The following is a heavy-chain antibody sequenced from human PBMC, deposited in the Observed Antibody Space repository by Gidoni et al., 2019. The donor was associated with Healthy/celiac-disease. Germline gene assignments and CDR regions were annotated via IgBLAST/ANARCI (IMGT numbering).Heavy chain of an antibody. CDR1: GYSFTIYW. Sequence: EVQLVQSGAEVKKPGESLKISCKGSGYSFTIYWIGRVRRMPGKGLEWMGIIYPGDSDTRYSPSFQGQVTISSDKSISTAYLQWSSLKASDTAMYYWARAFELQYYFDYWGQGTLVTVSA. CDR3: ARAFELQYYFDY. J-gene: IGHJ4*02. V-gene: IGHV5-51*01. CDR2: IYPGDSDT. D-gene: IGHD3-9*01.